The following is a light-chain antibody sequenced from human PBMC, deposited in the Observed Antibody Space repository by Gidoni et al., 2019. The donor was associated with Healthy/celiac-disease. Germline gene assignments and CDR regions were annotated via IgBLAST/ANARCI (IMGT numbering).Light chain of an antibody. CDR2: GAS. Sequence: EIVLTQSPDTLSLSPGERATLSCRASQSVSSSYLAWYQQKPGQAPRRLIYGASSRATGIPDRFSGSGSGTDFTLTISRLEPEDFAVYYCQQYGSSPRFTFXPXTKVDIK. J-gene: IGKJ3*01. CDR1: QSVSSSY. CDR3: QQYGSSPRFT. V-gene: IGKV3-20*01.